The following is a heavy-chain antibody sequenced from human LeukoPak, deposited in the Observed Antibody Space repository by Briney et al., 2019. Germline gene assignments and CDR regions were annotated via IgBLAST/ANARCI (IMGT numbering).Heavy chain of an antibody. D-gene: IGHD6-19*01. Sequence: SETLSLTCTVSGYSISSGYYWGWIRQPPGKGLEWIGSIYHSGSTYYNPSLKSRVTISVDTSKNQFSLKLSSVTAADTAVYYCARRGPVAGYFDYWGQGTLVTVSS. V-gene: IGHV4-38-2*02. CDR3: ARRGPVAGYFDY. J-gene: IGHJ4*02. CDR2: IYHSGST. CDR1: GYSISSGYY.